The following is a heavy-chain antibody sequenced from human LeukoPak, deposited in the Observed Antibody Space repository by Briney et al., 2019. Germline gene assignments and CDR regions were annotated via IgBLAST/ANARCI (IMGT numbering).Heavy chain of an antibody. CDR2: IDPSDSYT. CDR1: GYSFTSYW. D-gene: IGHD6-13*01. J-gene: IGHJ4*02. Sequence: HGESLKISCKGSGYSFTSYWISWVRQMPGKGLEWMGRIDPSDSYTNYSPSFQGHVTISADKSISTAYLQWSSLKASDTAMYYCAKGGAAATDYWGQGTLVTVSS. V-gene: IGHV5-10-1*01. CDR3: AKGGAAATDY.